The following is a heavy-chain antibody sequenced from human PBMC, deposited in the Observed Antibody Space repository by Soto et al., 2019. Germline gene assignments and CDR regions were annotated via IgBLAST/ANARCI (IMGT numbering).Heavy chain of an antibody. D-gene: IGHD2-15*01. CDR2: TYYSGST. V-gene: IGHV4-31*03. J-gene: IGHJ3*02. CDR3: ARFRYCSGGSCYSEDAFDI. Sequence: QVQLQESGPGLVKPSQTLSLTCTVSGGSISSGGYYWSWIRQHPGKGLEWIGYTYYSGSTYYNPSLKSRVTISVDTSKNQFSLKLSSVTAADTAVYYCARFRYCSGGSCYSEDAFDIWGQGTMVTVSS. CDR1: GGSISSGGYY.